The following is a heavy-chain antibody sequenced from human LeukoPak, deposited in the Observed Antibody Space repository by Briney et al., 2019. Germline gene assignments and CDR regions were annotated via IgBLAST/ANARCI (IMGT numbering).Heavy chain of an antibody. Sequence: SETLSLTCTVSGGSISSSSYYWGWIRQPPGKGLEWIGSIYYSGSTYYNPSLKSRVTISVDTSKNQFSLKLSSVTAADTAVYYCARGAVVPAAPYNWFDPWGQGTLVTVSS. CDR2: IYYSGST. CDR1: GGSISSSSYY. CDR3: ARGAVVPAAPYNWFDP. D-gene: IGHD2-2*01. J-gene: IGHJ5*02. V-gene: IGHV4-39*01.